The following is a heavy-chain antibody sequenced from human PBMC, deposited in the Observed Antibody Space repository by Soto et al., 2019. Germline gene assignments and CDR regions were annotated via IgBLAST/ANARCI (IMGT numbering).Heavy chain of an antibody. D-gene: IGHD6-19*01. CDR3: VMTIAVADPDAFDM. V-gene: IGHV3-30-3*01. CDR1: RFTFSYYA. Sequence: GGSLRLSCAASRFTFSYYAMHWIRQAPGKGLEWMAVILSDRSKQYYAESVKGRFTISGDNSKSTLYLQMNSLRVEDTAVYYCVMTIAVADPDAFDMCGQGTMVTVSS. J-gene: IGHJ3*02. CDR2: ILSDRSKQ.